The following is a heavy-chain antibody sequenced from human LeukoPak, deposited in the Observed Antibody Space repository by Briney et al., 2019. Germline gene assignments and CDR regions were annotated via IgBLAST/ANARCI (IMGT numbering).Heavy chain of an antibody. V-gene: IGHV4-4*07. CDR2: IYTSGST. J-gene: IGHJ6*03. CDR3: APDLRKRYYSSTSCYTTSYYYYMDV. Sequence: SETLSLTCTVSGGSISSYYWSWIRQPAGKGLEWIGRIYTSGSTNYNPSLNSRVTMSVDTSKNQFSLNLSSVTAAVPAVYYCAPDLRKRYYSSTSCYTTSYYYYMDVWGKGTTVTVSS. D-gene: IGHD2-2*02. CDR1: GGSISSYY.